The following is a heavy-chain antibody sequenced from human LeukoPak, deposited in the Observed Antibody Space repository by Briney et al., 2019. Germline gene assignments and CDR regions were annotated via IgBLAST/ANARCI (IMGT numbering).Heavy chain of an antibody. V-gene: IGHV4-39*07. CDR1: GGSISSSSYY. D-gene: IGHD3-16*01. CDR3: ARVRSGRVSGSYDFDY. J-gene: IGHJ4*02. Sequence: SETLSLTCTVSGGSISSSSYYWGWIRQPPGKGLEWIGSIYYSGSTYYNPSLKSRVTISVDTSKNQFSLKLSSVTAADTAVYYCARVRSGRVSGSYDFDYWGQGTLVTVSS. CDR2: IYYSGST.